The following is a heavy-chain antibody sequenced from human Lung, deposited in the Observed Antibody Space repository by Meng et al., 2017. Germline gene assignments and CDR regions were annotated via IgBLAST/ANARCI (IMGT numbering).Heavy chain of an antibody. CDR3: ARVNFGASGGGWFDP. Sequence: QVQLQESGPGLVKPSETLSLTCTVSGGSIGSYYWSWIRQPPGKGLDYIGYISYSGNTNYNPSLQNRVTISLDTSKNHFSLKLTSLTAADTAVYYCARVNFGASGGGWFDPWGQGTLVTVSS. CDR1: GGSIGSYY. CDR2: ISYSGNT. D-gene: IGHD4-17*01. V-gene: IGHV4-59*01. J-gene: IGHJ5*02.